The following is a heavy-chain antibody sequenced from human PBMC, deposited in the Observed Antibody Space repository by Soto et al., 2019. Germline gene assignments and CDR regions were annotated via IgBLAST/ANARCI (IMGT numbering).Heavy chain of an antibody. V-gene: IGHV3-21*01. CDR3: ARDRDIVVVPVTAYYYYGMDV. J-gene: IGHJ6*02. Sequence: GSLRLSCAASGLTFSSYSMNWVRQAPGKGLEWVSSISSSSSYIYYADSVKGRFTISRDNAKNSLYLQMNSLRAEDTAVYYCARDRDIVVVPVTAYYYYGMDVWGQGTTVTVSS. CDR1: GLTFSSYS. D-gene: IGHD2-2*01. CDR2: ISSSSSYI.